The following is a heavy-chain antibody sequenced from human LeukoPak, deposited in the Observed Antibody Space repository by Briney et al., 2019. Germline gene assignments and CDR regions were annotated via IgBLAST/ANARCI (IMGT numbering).Heavy chain of an antibody. V-gene: IGHV4-59*12. CDR3: ARGKRYSSSWYTRRNWFDP. CDR1: GGSISSYY. Sequence: SETLSLTCTVSGGSISSYYWSWIRQPPGKGLEWIGYIYYSGSTSYNPSLKSRVTISVDTSKKQFSLKLSSVTAADTAVYYCARGKRYSSSWYTRRNWFDPWGQGTLVTVSS. D-gene: IGHD6-13*01. CDR2: IYYSGST. J-gene: IGHJ5*02.